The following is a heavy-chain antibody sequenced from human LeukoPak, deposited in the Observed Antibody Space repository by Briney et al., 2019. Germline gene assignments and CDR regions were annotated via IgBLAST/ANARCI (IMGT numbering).Heavy chain of an antibody. V-gene: IGHV3-21*01. J-gene: IGHJ4*02. Sequence: GGSLRLSCAASGFTFSSYSMNWVRQAPGKVLEWVSSISSSSSYIYYADSVKGRFTISRDNAKNSLYLQMNSLRAEDTAVYYCARLRESQVRGAIDYWGQGTLVTVSS. D-gene: IGHD3-10*01. CDR1: GFTFSSYS. CDR2: ISSSSSYI. CDR3: ARLRESQVRGAIDY.